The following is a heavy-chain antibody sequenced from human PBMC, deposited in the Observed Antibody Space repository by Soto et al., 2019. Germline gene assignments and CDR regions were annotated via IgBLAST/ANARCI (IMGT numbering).Heavy chain of an antibody. V-gene: IGHV3-23*01. CDR3: AKVFYYYDSSGYYYFDY. CDR2: ISGSGSTI. J-gene: IGHJ4*02. D-gene: IGHD3-22*01. Sequence: LRLSCAASGFTFSSYAVSWVRQAPGQGPEWISSISGSGSTIYYADSVKGRFTISRDNSKNTLYLQMSSLRAEDTAVYYCAKVFYYYDSSGYYYFDYWGRGTLVTVSS. CDR1: GFTFSSYA.